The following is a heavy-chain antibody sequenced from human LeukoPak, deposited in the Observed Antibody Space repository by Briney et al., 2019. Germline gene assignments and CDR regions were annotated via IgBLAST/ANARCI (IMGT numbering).Heavy chain of an antibody. CDR3: ARVLRYYYDSSGYYPFDY. Sequence: GASVKVSCKASGYTFTGYYIHWVRQAPGQGLEWMGWINPNSGGTNYAQRFQGRVTMTRDTSISTAYMELSRLRSDDTAVFYCARVLRYYYDSSGYYPFDYRGQGTLVSVSS. D-gene: IGHD3-22*01. CDR2: INPNSGGT. V-gene: IGHV1-2*02. CDR1: GYTFTGYY. J-gene: IGHJ4*02.